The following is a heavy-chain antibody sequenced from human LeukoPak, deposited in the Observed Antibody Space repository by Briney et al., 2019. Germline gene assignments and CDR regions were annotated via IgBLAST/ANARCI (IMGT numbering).Heavy chain of an antibody. Sequence: PSETLSLTCTVSGGSISSYYWSWIRQPPGKGLEWIGYIYYSGSTNYNPSLKSRVTISVDTSKNQFSLKMSYVTAADTGVYYCAKEGRSMVRGKTGSFDLWGQGTLVSV. V-gene: IGHV4-59*01. CDR3: AKEGRSMVRGKTGSFDL. D-gene: IGHD3-10*01. CDR1: GGSISSYY. CDR2: IYYSGST. J-gene: IGHJ5*02.